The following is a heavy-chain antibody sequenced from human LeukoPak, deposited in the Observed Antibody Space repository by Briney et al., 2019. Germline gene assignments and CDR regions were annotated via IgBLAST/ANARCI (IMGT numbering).Heavy chain of an antibody. CDR3: ARDKGVAVSLDY. CDR1: GYTFTGYY. CDR2: INPNSGGT. D-gene: IGHD3-3*01. V-gene: IGHV1-2*02. Sequence: ASVKVSCKASGYTFTGYYMHWVRQAPGQGLEWMGWINPNSGGTNYAQKFQGRVTMTRDTSISTAYMELSRLRSDDTAVYYCARDKGVAVSLDYWGQGTLVTVSS. J-gene: IGHJ4*02.